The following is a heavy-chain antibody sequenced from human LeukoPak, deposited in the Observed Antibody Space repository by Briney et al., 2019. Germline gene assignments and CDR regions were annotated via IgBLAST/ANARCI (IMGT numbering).Heavy chain of an antibody. CDR1: GLIVSSTY. CDR2: TYNGGST. CDR3: AKDEATSGGGLAS. J-gene: IGHJ4*02. Sequence: GGSLTLSCAASGLIVSSTYMNWVRQAPGKGLEWVSVTYNGGSTYYADSVTGRFSISRDNSRNTLFLHMSSLRADDTAVYYCAKDEATSGGGLASWGQGTLVTVSS. V-gene: IGHV3-53*01. D-gene: IGHD3-16*01.